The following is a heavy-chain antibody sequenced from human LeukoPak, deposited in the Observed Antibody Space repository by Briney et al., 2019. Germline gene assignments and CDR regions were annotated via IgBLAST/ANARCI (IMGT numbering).Heavy chain of an antibody. J-gene: IGHJ6*03. CDR2: IIGSSGSR. D-gene: IGHD5-18*01. V-gene: IGHV3-23*01. CDR3: AKDGEASYEIYYYYMDV. CDR1: GLTFTMYP. Sequence: GGSLRLSVEPPGLTFTMYPRQGFPKAPGRGLSGVPPIIGSSGSRYYADSVKGRFTISRDDSKNTLYLQMNSLRAEDTAVYYCAKDGEASYEIYYYYMDVWGKGTTVTVSS.